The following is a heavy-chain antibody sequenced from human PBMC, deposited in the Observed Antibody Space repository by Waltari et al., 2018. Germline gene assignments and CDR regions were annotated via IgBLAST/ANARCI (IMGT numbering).Heavy chain of an antibody. CDR1: GGSFSGYY. CDR2: INHSGST. V-gene: IGHV4-34*01. CDR3: ARVGPTGYYDSSGYPLDY. Sequence: QVQLQQWGAGLLKPSETLSLTCAVYGGSFSGYYWSWIRQPPGKGLEWIGEINHSGSTHYNPSLKSRVTISVDTSKNQFSLKLSSVTAADTAVYYCARVGPTGYYDSSGYPLDYWGQGTLVTVSS. D-gene: IGHD3-22*01. J-gene: IGHJ4*02.